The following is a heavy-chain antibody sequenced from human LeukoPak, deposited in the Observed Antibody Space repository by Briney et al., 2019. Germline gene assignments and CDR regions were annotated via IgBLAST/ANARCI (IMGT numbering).Heavy chain of an antibody. J-gene: IGHJ4*02. CDR1: GFTFSSYS. D-gene: IGHD5-18*01. CDR3: ARVTAMVPVFDY. Sequence: GGSLRLSCAASGFTFSSYSMNWVRQAPGKGLEWVSSISSSSSYIYYADSVKGRFTISRDNAKNSLHLQMNSLRAEDTAVYYCARVTAMVPVFDYWGQGTLVTVSS. CDR2: ISSSSSYI. V-gene: IGHV3-21*01.